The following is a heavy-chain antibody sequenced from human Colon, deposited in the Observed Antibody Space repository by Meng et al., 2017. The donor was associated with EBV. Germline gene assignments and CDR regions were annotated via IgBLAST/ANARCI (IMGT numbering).Heavy chain of an antibody. D-gene: IGHD7-27*01. J-gene: IGHJ4*02. CDR1: GDSVTNGGYS. V-gene: IGHV4-30-2*01. Sequence: QESRSGMVKPSQVLYLTCVVSGDSVTNGGYSWSWIRQPPGKGLEWIGYIYHSGSTKYNPSLKSRVTISVDTSKNQFSLKLSSVTAADTAVYYCARDTSTWGNKGLDHWGQGILVTVSS. CDR3: ARDTSTWGNKGLDH. CDR2: IYHSGST.